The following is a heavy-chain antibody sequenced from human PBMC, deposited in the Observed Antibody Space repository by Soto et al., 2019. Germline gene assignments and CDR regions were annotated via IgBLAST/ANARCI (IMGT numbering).Heavy chain of an antibody. J-gene: IGHJ4*02. Sequence: GGSLRLSCVASGFSLDEYGMSWVRQVPGKGLEWVSGINWNGRSTGYADSVKGRFNISRDNAKNSLYLQLNSLRAEDTALYYCARDQYFYDSSGSYKVDSWGQGTLVTVSS. CDR1: GFSLDEYG. CDR3: ARDQYFYDSSGSYKVDS. V-gene: IGHV3-20*04. CDR2: INWNGRST. D-gene: IGHD3-22*01.